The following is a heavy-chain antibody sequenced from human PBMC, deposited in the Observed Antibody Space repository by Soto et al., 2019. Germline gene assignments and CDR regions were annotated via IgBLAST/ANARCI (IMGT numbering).Heavy chain of an antibody. CDR3: TRDASRDSSARGWFDP. CDR1: GFTFRSFT. Sequence: GGSLRLSCTASGFTFRSFTMNWVRQAPGKGLEWVSTISSNSAYIYYTDALRGRFTISRDNAKNSLHLQMNSLRAEDTAVYYCTRDASRDSSARGWFDPWGPGTLVTVSS. CDR2: ISSNSAYI. V-gene: IGHV3-21*01. J-gene: IGHJ5*02. D-gene: IGHD6-13*01.